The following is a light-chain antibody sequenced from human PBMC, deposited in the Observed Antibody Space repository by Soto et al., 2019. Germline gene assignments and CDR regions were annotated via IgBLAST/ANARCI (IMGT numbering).Light chain of an antibody. V-gene: IGKV3-11*01. CDR3: QQRSNWQGAT. J-gene: IGKJ4*01. Sequence: EIVLTQSPATLSLSPGERATLSCRASQSVSSYLAWYQQKPGQAPRLLIYDASNRATGIPARFSGSGSGTDFTLTISSLEPEDFAVYYCQQRSNWQGATFGGRTKVDIK. CDR2: DAS. CDR1: QSVSSY.